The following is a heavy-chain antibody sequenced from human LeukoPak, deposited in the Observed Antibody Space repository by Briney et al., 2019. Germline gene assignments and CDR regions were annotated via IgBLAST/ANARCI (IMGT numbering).Heavy chain of an antibody. CDR3: AAVEMATIGPFDY. CDR1: GFTFSSYG. D-gene: IGHD5-24*01. CDR2: ISYDGSNK. V-gene: IGHV3-30*03. J-gene: IGHJ4*02. Sequence: GGSLRLSCAASGFTFSSYGMHWVRQAPGKGLEGVAVISYDGSNKYYADSVKGRFTISRDNSKNTLYLQMNSLRAEDTAVYYCAAVEMATIGPFDYWGQGTLVTVSS.